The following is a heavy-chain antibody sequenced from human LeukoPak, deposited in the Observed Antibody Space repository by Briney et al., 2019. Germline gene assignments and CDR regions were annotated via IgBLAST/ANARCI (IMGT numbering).Heavy chain of an antibody. D-gene: IGHD2-2*01. Sequence: ASVKVSCKASGYTFTSYGISWVRQAPGQGLEWMGWISAYNGNTNYAQKLQGRVTMTTDTSTSTAYMELRSLRSDDTAVYYCARYDLVVPAAHYYYYGMDVWGQGTMVTVSS. J-gene: IGHJ6*02. V-gene: IGHV1-18*01. CDR2: ISAYNGNT. CDR3: ARYDLVVPAAHYYYYGMDV. CDR1: GYTFTSYG.